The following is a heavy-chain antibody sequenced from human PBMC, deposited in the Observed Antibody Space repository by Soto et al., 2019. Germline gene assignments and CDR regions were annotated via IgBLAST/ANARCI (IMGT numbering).Heavy chain of an antibody. D-gene: IGHD6-19*01. J-gene: IGHJ4*02. CDR2: IYFSGST. Sequence: SETLSLTCTVSGGSISNYYWSWIRQPPGKGLEWIGYIYFSGSTNYNPSLKSRVTLSVDTSKNQFSLKLSSVTAADTAVYYCVRGEGGWETYWGQGTLVTVSS. CDR3: VRGEGGWETY. CDR1: GGSISNYY. V-gene: IGHV4-59*08.